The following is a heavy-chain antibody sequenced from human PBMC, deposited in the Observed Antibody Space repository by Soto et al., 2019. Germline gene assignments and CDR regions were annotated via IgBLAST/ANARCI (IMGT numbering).Heavy chain of an antibody. J-gene: IGHJ4*02. D-gene: IGHD3-9*01. Sequence: PGGSLRLSCAASGFTFSGYSVNWVRQAPGKGLEWISYISSGSKTIYYADSVKGRFFVSRDNAKNSQYLQMNSLRDEDTAVYYCVREDILGVRSFDYWAQGTLVTVSS. CDR1: GFTFSGYS. CDR3: VREDILGVRSFDY. V-gene: IGHV3-48*02. CDR2: ISSGSKTI.